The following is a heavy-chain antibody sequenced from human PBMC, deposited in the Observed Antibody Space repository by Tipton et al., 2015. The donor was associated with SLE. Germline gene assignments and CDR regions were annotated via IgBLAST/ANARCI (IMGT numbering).Heavy chain of an antibody. CDR3: ARGAVLIQDNSWFGP. D-gene: IGHD2-21*01. CDR2: IYYSGST. CDR1: GGSISSYY. Sequence: TLSLTCTVSGGSISSYYWSWIRQPPGKGLEWIGYIYYSGSTNYNPSLKSRVTISVDTSKNQFSLKLSSVTAADTAVYYCARGAVLIQDNSWFGPWGQGTLVTVSS. J-gene: IGHJ5*02. V-gene: IGHV4-59*01.